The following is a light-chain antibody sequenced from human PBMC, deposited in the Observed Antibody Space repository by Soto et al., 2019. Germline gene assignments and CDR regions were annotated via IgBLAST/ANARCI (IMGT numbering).Light chain of an antibody. CDR2: AAS. CDR3: QQLNSHPRT. V-gene: IGKV1-9*01. Sequence: DIQLTQSPSFLSASVGDRVTITCRASQDISSSLAWYQQKPGKAPKLLISAASTLRGGDPLRFSGSGSGTEFTLTISSLQPEDFAIYYCQQLNSHPRTFGQGTMVEIK. J-gene: IGKJ1*01. CDR1: QDISSS.